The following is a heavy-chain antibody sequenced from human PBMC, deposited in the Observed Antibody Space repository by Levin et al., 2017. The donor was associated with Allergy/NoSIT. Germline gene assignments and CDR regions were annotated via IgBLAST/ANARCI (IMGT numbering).Heavy chain of an antibody. V-gene: IGHV1-18*01. CDR2: ISAYNGDT. CDR1: GYSFSIYG. D-gene: IGHD3-10*01. J-gene: IGHJ4*02. Sequence: ASVKVSCKASGYSFSIYGISWVRQAPGQGLEWMGWISAYNGDTHHAQKFQGRVTMTTDTSTSTAYMDLRSLTSDDTAVYYCVRDSKRWFGELLFDSWGQGTLVTVSS. CDR3: VRDSKRWFGELLFDS.